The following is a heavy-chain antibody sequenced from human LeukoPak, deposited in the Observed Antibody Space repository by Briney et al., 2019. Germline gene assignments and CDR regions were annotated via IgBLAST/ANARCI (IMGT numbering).Heavy chain of an antibody. V-gene: IGHV1-2*02. CDR3: ASLGPTIVVVPAARWFDP. CDR1: GYTFTGYY. J-gene: IGHJ5*02. CDR2: INPNSGGT. D-gene: IGHD2-2*01. Sequence: EASVKVSCKASGYTFTGYYMHWVRQAPGQGLEWMGWINPNSGGTNYAQKFQGRVTMTRDTSISTAYMELSRLRSDDTAVYYCASLGPTIVVVPAARWFDPWGQGTLVTVSS.